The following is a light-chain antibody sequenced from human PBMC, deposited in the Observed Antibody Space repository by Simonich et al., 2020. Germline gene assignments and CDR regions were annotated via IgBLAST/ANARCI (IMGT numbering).Light chain of an antibody. CDR2: DVS. V-gene: IGLV2-14*03. CDR1: SSDFGGYNY. J-gene: IGLJ3*02. Sequence: QSALTPPASVSGSPGQSITISCTGTSSDFGGYNYVPWYPQHPGKPPKLMIYDVSNRPSGVSNRCSGSKSGNTDSLTISGLQAEDEADYYCSSYTSSSTWVFGGGTKLTVL. CDR3: SSYTSSSTWV.